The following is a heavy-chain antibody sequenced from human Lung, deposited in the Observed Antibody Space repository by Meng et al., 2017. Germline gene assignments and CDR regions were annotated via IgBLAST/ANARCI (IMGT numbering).Heavy chain of an antibody. Sequence: GQLVGSGGGLVQPGGSLRLSCAASGFTFSTHWMHWVRQAPGKGLEWVSRITGDGSSTIYAGSVQGRFTMSRDNAKNTLSLQMNSLRAEDTAVYYCARGGVTTDDWGQGTLVTVSS. CDR3: ARGGVTTDD. CDR1: GFTFSTHW. D-gene: IGHD4-17*01. CDR2: ITGDGSST. J-gene: IGHJ4*02. V-gene: IGHV3-74*01.